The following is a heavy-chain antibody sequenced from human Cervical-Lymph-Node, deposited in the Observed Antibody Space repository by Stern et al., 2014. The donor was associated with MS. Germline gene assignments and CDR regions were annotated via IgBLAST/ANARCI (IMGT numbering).Heavy chain of an antibody. J-gene: IGHJ5*02. Sequence: QVQLVESGPGLVKPSQTLSLTCTVSGGSISSTSFYWSWIRQSAGKGLEWIGRIYPSGNANYNPSLQSRVAMSVDTSKNQFSLRLSSVTAADTAVYYCARDYCGGDCYYNWFDPWGQGTLVTVSS. CDR3: ARDYCGGDCYYNWFDP. CDR1: GGSISSTSFY. CDR2: IYPSGNA. V-gene: IGHV4-61*02. D-gene: IGHD2-21*02.